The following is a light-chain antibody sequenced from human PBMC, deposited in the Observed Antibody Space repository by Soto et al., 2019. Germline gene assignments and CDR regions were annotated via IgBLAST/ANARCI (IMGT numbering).Light chain of an antibody. CDR1: SSDVGGYNY. J-gene: IGLJ2*01. Sequence: QSALTQPASVSGSPGQSITISCTGTSSDVGGYNYVSWYQQHPGKAPKLMIYDVSNRPSGVSNRFSGSKSGNTASLTISGLQAEDEADYYCSSYTSGSTLVVFGGGTKATVL. CDR3: SSYTSGSTLVV. CDR2: DVS. V-gene: IGLV2-14*01.